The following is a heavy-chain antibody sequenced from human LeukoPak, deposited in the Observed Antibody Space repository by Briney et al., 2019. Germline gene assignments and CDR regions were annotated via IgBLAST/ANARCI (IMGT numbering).Heavy chain of an antibody. D-gene: IGHD3-3*01. V-gene: IGHV3-74*01. CDR2: NNSDGRTT. Sequence: GGSLRLSCLASGFTFSNDWMHWVRQAPGKGLVWVSLNNSDGRTTRYADSVKGRFTISRDNAKNTLYLQMNNLRDEDTAVYYCARDLSGSLDNWGQGTLVTVSS. CDR3: ARDLSGSLDN. CDR1: GFTFSNDW. J-gene: IGHJ4*02.